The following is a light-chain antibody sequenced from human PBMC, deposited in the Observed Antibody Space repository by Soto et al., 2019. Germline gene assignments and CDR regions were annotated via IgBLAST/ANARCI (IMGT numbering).Light chain of an antibody. Sequence: AIRMTQSPSSFSASTGDRVTITCRASQGISSYLAWYQQKPGKAPKLLIYAASTLQSGVPSRFSGSGSGTDFTLTISCLPSADFATYYCPLYYPFGPGTKVDI. CDR3: PLYYP. CDR1: QGISSY. J-gene: IGKJ3*01. CDR2: AAS. V-gene: IGKV1-8*01.